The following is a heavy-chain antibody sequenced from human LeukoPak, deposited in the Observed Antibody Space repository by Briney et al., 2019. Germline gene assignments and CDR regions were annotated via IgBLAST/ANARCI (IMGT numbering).Heavy chain of an antibody. CDR1: GGSFSAYY. V-gene: IGHV4-34*01. CDR3: ARGSCSGGSCYLYNYYHYMDV. J-gene: IGHJ6*03. D-gene: IGHD2-15*01. Sequence: PSETLSLTCAVYGGSFSAYYWSWIRQPPGKGLEWMGETNHSGSTNYNPSLKSRATTSVDTSKKQFSLKLSSLTAADTAVYYCARGSCSGGSCYLYNYYHYMDVWGKGTTVTVSS. CDR2: TNHSGST.